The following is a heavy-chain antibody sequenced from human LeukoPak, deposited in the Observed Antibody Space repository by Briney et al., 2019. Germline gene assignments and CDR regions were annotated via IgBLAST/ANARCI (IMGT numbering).Heavy chain of an antibody. CDR3: ARDLWGATPSGDY. V-gene: IGHV3-21*01. Sequence: GGTLRISCAGAGGTCSSYSMNWVRQAPGKRLEWVSSISSSSSYIYYADSVKGRFTISRDNAKNSLYLQMNSLRAEDTAVYYCARDLWGATPSGDYWGQGTLVTVSS. J-gene: IGHJ4*02. D-gene: IGHD1-26*01. CDR2: ISSSSSYI. CDR1: GGTCSSYS.